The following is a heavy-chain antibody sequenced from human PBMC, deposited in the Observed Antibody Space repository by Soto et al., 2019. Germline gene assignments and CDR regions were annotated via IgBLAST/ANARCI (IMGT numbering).Heavy chain of an antibody. CDR2: IYPGDSDT. J-gene: IGHJ3*02. Sequence: ESLKISCTGSGYSFTNYCIGWVRQMPGKGLEWMGIIYPGDSDTRYSPSFQGHVTISADKSINTAYLQWSSLKASDTAMYYCARTYRKYYYDSSGYYYEQDFDIWGQGTMVTVSS. CDR3: ARTYRKYYYDSSGYYYEQDFDI. V-gene: IGHV5-51*01. D-gene: IGHD3-22*01. CDR1: GYSFTNYC.